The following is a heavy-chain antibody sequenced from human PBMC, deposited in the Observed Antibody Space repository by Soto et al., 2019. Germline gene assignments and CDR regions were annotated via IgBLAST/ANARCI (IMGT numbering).Heavy chain of an antibody. Sequence: XGSLGLSFAASGFAFYHYNKNGVGQAPGRGLEWVSSISGSGIDIHFTDSVKGRFTISRDNAKTSLYLQMDSLRPEDTAIYYCAREGVNNYTDYYFDLWGHGALVTVSS. J-gene: IGHJ4*01. D-gene: IGHD4-4*01. V-gene: IGHV3-21*01. CDR1: GFAFYHYN. CDR3: AREGVNNYTDYYFDL. CDR2: ISGSGIDI.